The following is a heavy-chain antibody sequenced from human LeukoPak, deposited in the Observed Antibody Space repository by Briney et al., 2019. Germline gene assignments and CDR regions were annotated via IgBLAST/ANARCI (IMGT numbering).Heavy chain of an antibody. CDR3: ARELYGAFDI. CDR1: GFTFSSYS. Sequence: GGSLRLSCAASGFTFSSYSMNWVRQAPGKGLEWVSYISSSSTIYYADSVKGRFTISRDNAKNSLYLQMNSLRAEDTAVYYCARELYGAFDIWGQGTMVTVSS. J-gene: IGHJ3*02. V-gene: IGHV3-48*01. D-gene: IGHD3-16*02. CDR2: ISSSSTI.